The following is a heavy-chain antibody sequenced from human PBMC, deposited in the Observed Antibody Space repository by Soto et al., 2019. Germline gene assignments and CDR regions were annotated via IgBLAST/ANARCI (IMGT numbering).Heavy chain of an antibody. CDR1: GFTLTKAS. D-gene: IGHD3-10*01. V-gene: IGHV3-15*01. CDR3: TTAPFSFINLPGTSFLISMDV. J-gene: IGHJ6*02. Sequence: PGGSLRLSCAASGFTLTKASMSWVRQAPGKGLEWVGHIKSNADGGATDYAAPVKGRFTVSRDDSRNTLYLQLNSLKTEDTAVYYCTTAPFSFINLPGTSFLISMDVWGQLTTVTVSS. CDR2: IKSNADGGAT.